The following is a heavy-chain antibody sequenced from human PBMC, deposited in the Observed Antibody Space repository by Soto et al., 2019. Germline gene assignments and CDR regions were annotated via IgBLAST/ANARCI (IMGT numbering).Heavy chain of an antibody. J-gene: IGHJ4*02. CDR1: GYTFTIYG. V-gene: IGHV1-18*04. D-gene: IGHD3-22*01. Sequence: QVQLVQSGAEVKKPGASVKVSCKASGYTFTIYGISWVRQAPGQGLEWMGWISGYNGNTDYAQNLQDRVTLTTDASTRSVYMELRSLRSDDTAFYYCARVDYYDSSGYYGYWGQGTLITVSS. CDR3: ARVDYYDSSGYYGY. CDR2: ISGYNGNT.